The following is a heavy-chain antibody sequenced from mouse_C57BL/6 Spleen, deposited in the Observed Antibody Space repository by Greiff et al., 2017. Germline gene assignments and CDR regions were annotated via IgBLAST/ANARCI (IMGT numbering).Heavy chain of an antibody. CDR2: IFPGSGST. Sequence: QVQLQQPGAELVKPGASVQMSCKASGYTFTSYWITWVKQRPGQGLAWIGDIFPGSGSTNYNEKFNSKVTLNVDTSSSTAYMQLSSLTSEDSAVYYCARGYSYAMDYWGQGTSGTVSS. CDR3: ARGYSYAMDY. J-gene: IGHJ4*01. D-gene: IGHD2-3*01. V-gene: IGHV1-55*01. CDR1: GYTFTSYW.